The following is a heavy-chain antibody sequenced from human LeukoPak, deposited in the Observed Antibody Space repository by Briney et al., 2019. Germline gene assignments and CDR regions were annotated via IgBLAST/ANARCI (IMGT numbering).Heavy chain of an antibody. V-gene: IGHV3-23*01. D-gene: IGHD3-22*01. Sequence: QPGGSLRLSCAASGFTFSSYAMSWVRQAPGKGLEWVSAISGSGGSTYYADSVKGRFTISRDNSKNTLYPQMNSLRAEDTAVYYCAKPPNYDSDAPQVDYWGQGTLVTVSS. CDR3: AKPPNYDSDAPQVDY. J-gene: IGHJ4*02. CDR2: ISGSGGST. CDR1: GFTFSSYA.